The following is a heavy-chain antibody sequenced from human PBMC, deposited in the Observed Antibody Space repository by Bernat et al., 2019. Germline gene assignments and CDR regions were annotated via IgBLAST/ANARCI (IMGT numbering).Heavy chain of an antibody. Sequence: QVQLVQSGAEVKKPGSSVKVSCKASGGTFSSYAISWVRQAPGQGLEWMGGIIPIFGTANYEQKFQGRVTITADESTSTAYMELSSLRSEDTAVYYCARASRPHYYDSSGYYYVYWFDPWGQGTLVTVSS. D-gene: IGHD3-22*01. V-gene: IGHV1-69*01. J-gene: IGHJ5*02. CDR3: ARASRPHYYDSSGYYYVYWFDP. CDR2: IIPIFGTA. CDR1: GGTFSSYA.